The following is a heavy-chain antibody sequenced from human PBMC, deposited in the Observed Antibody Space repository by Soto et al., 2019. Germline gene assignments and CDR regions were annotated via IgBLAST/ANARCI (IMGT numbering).Heavy chain of an antibody. Sequence: QVQLQESGPGLVKPSETLSLTCTVSRGSVSRDYWGWIRQPPGKGLEWIANVYNSGSTNYNPSLASRVPISVDTSNNQLSLKLTSVHAADTAVYYCARGREDFYVGSGPRWVWFDPWGQGTLVTVSS. CDR2: VYNSGST. V-gene: IGHV4-59*02. CDR1: RGSVSRDY. CDR3: ARGREDFYVGSGPRWVWFDP. D-gene: IGHD3-22*01. J-gene: IGHJ5*02.